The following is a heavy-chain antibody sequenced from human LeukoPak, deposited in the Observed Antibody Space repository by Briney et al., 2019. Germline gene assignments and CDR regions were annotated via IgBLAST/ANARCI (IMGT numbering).Heavy chain of an antibody. CDR1: GLTVSSSY. CDR2: IYRGGST. V-gene: IGHV3-53*01. D-gene: IGHD4-23*01. CDR3: ARVRRALVPPYYFDY. Sequence: QTGGSLRLSCAASGLTVSSSYMSWVRQTPGKGLEWVSVIYRGGSTYYADSVKCRFTISRDDSKNTLYLQMTSLRAEDTGIYYCARVRRALVPPYYFDYWGQGTRVTVSS. J-gene: IGHJ4*02.